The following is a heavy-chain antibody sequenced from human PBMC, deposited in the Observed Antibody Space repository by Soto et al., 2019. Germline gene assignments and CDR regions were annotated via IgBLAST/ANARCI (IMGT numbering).Heavy chain of an antibody. CDR3: ARGGEEQQLVLWWFDP. J-gene: IGHJ5*02. V-gene: IGHV1-69*01. D-gene: IGHD6-13*01. CDR2: IIPIFGTA. Sequence: QVQLVQSGAEVRKPGSSVKVSCKASGGTFSRHAISWVRQAPGQGLEWMGGIIPIFGTANHAQKFQGRVTIIADESTSTVYMELSSLRSEDTAVYYCARGGEEQQLVLWWFDPWGQGTLVTVSS. CDR1: GGTFSRHA.